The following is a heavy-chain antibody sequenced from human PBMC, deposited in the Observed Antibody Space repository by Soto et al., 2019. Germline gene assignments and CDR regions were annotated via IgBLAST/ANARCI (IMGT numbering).Heavy chain of an antibody. V-gene: IGHV3-15*01. Sequence: PGGSLRLSCAASGFTFSNAWMSWVRQAPGKGLEWVGRIKSKTDGGTTGCAAPVKGRFTISRDDSKNTLYLQMNSLKTEDTAVYYCTTAPLRLGELSLVDYWGQGTLVTVSS. CDR2: IKSKTDGGTT. J-gene: IGHJ4*02. D-gene: IGHD3-16*02. CDR3: TTAPLRLGELSLVDY. CDR1: GFTFSNAW.